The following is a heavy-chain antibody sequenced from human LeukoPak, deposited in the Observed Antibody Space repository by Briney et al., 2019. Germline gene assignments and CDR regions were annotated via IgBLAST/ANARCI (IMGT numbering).Heavy chain of an antibody. J-gene: IGHJ4*02. Sequence: GGSLRLSCAASGFALSSHWMTWVRQVPGRGPEWVANVNRDGSETYYPDSVRGRFTISRDNAKNSVYLQMNSLRAEDTAVYYCATRNNGCPYHWGQGTLVTVSS. CDR1: GFALSSHW. D-gene: IGHD5-24*01. CDR3: ATRNNGCPYH. CDR2: VNRDGSET. V-gene: IGHV3-7*01.